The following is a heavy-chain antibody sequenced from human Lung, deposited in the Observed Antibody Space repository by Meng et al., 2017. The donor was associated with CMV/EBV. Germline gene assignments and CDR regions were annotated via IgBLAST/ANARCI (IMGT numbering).Heavy chain of an antibody. D-gene: IGHD3/OR15-3a*01. CDR2: IRHDGTNK. CDR1: GFRFDDYG. Sequence: GESXKISAAASGFRFDDYGMHWFRQTPGKGLEWVAFIRHDGTNKFYGASMKDRFTISRDTSKSTVYLQMNSLRPEETALYYCANDLLLFGGPNAYFDKWGQGTLVTVSS. V-gene: IGHV3-30*02. J-gene: IGHJ4*02. CDR3: ANDLLLFGGPNAYFDK.